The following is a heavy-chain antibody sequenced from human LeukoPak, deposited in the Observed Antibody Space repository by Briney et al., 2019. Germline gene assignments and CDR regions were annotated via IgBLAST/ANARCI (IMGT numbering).Heavy chain of an antibody. J-gene: IGHJ4*02. CDR3: ARQGTRDYGDYGDFDY. CDR1: GGSISSGGYY. V-gene: IGHV4-31*03. D-gene: IGHD4-17*01. CDR2: IYYSGST. Sequence: PSETLSLTCTVSGGSISSGGYYWSWIRQHPGKGLEWIGYIYYSGSTYYNPSLKSRVTISVDTSKNQFSLKLSSVTAADTAVYYCARQGTRDYGDYGDFDYWGQGTLVTVSS.